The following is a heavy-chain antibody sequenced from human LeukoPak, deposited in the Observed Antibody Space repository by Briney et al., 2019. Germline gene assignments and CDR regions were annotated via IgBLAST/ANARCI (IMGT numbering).Heavy chain of an antibody. Sequence: SVKVSCKASGGTFSSYAISWVRQAPGQGLEWMGRIIPILGIANYAQKFQGRVTITADKSTSTAYMELSSLRSEDTAVYYCARDGPMGYSGSYVGYYDAFDIWGQGTMVTVSS. D-gene: IGHD1-26*01. J-gene: IGHJ3*02. CDR1: GGTFSSYA. CDR3: ARDGPMGYSGSYVGYYDAFDI. CDR2: IIPILGIA. V-gene: IGHV1-69*04.